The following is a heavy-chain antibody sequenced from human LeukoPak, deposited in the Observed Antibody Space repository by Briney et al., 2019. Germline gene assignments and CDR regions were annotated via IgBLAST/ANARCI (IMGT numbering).Heavy chain of an antibody. J-gene: IGHJ6*03. Sequence: SETLSLTCTVSGGSISSYYWSWIRQPPGKGLEWIGYIYYSGSTNYNPSLKSRVTISVDTSKNQFSLKPSSVTAADTAVYYCAVVAANFHYYYMAVWGKGTTVTVSS. CDR3: AVVAANFHYYYMAV. V-gene: IGHV4-59*08. CDR2: IYYSGST. CDR1: GGSISSYY. D-gene: IGHD2-15*01.